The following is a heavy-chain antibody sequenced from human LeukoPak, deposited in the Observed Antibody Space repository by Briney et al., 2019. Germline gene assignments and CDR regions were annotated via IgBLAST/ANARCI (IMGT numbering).Heavy chain of an antibody. V-gene: IGHV1-24*01. J-gene: IGHJ6*03. D-gene: IGHD6-6*01. CDR2: FDPEDGET. Sequence: ASVKVSCKVSGYTLTELSMHWVRQAPGKGLEWMGGFDPEDGETIYAQKFQGRVTMTEDTSTDTAYMELSSLRSKDTAVYYCATDLSSSRNMDVWGKGTTVTVSS. CDR1: GYTLTELS. CDR3: ATDLSSSRNMDV.